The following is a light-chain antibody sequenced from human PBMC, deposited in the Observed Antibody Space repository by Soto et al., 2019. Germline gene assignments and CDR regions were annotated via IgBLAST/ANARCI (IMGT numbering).Light chain of an antibody. Sequence: QSLLTQPPSPSGSPGQSVTISCTGNSREVGGYNYVSWYQQHPGKAPKLMIYEVSKRPSGVPDRFSGSKSGNTASLTVSGLQAEDEADYYCSSYTSSSTLYVFGTGTKVTVL. CDR3: SSYTSSSTLYV. CDR2: EVS. J-gene: IGLJ1*01. CDR1: SREVGGYNY. V-gene: IGLV2-8*01.